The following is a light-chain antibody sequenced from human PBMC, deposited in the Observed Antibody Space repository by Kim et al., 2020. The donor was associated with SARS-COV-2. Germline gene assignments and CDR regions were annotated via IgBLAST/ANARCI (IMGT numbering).Light chain of an antibody. CDR3: QVWDSSTGV. V-gene: IGLV3-9*01. CDR1: NIGSKN. CDR2: RDS. Sequence: VALGKTARITCGGNNIGSKNVPWYQQKPGQAPVLVIYRDSNRPSGIPERFSGSNSGNTATLTISRAQAGDEADYYCQVWDSSTGVFGTGTKVTVL. J-gene: IGLJ1*01.